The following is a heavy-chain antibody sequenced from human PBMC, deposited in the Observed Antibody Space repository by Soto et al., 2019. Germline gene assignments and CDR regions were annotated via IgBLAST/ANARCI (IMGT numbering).Heavy chain of an antibody. Sequence: EVQLVESGGGLVQPGGSLRLSCAASGFTFSSYWMHWVRQAPGKGLVWVSRINSDGSSTSYADSVKGRFTISRDXAKXXXXXXXXXXXXXXXXXXXXXXPSLDTILYLPIGIDAFDIWGQGTMVTVSS. CDR3: XXPSLDTILYLPIGIDAFDI. D-gene: IGHD2-8*01. CDR1: GFTFSSYW. J-gene: IGHJ3*02. V-gene: IGHV3-74*01. CDR2: INSDGSST.